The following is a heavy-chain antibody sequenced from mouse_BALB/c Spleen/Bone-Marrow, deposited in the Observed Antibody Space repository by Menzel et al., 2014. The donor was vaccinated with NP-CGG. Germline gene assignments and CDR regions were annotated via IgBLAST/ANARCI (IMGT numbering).Heavy chain of an antibody. CDR2: ISSGSSTI. J-gene: IGHJ2*01. CDR3: VRSGSSSGYFDY. CDR1: GFTFSSFG. V-gene: IGHV5-17*02. D-gene: IGHD1-1*01. Sequence: DVHLVESGGGLVQPGGSRKLSCAASGFTFSSFGMHWVRQAPEKGLEWVAYISSGSSTIYYEGTVMGRFTISRDNPKNTLFLQMTSLRSEDTATYYCVRSGSSSGYFDYWGQGTTLTVFS.